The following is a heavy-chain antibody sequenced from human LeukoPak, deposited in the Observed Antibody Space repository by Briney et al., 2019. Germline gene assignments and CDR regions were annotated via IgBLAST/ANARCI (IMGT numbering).Heavy chain of an antibody. Sequence: GGSLRLSCAASGFTFSSYAMYWVRQAPGKGLEWVSGIFGSGGSTHYADSVKGRFTISRDNSKNTAYLQMNSLRAEDTAVYYCAKTTTGYSSGRFPGWPVDYWGQGTLVTVSS. D-gene: IGHD6-19*01. CDR2: IFGSGGST. V-gene: IGHV3-23*01. J-gene: IGHJ4*02. CDR3: AKTTTGYSSGRFPGWPVDY. CDR1: GFTFSSYA.